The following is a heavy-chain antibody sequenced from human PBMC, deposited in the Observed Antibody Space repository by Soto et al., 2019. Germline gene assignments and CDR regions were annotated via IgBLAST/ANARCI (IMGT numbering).Heavy chain of an antibody. Sequence: QVQLVQSGAEVKKPGASVKVSCKASGYTFTDYYVHWVRQAPGQGLEWLGWINPSGGGTNTAQKFQDRVTMTRESSISTAYMELSSLRSDDTAVYYCARSQWQLQPATDYWGQGTLVSVSS. CDR3: ARSQWQLQPATDY. CDR1: GYTFTDYY. V-gene: IGHV1-2*02. D-gene: IGHD6-19*01. J-gene: IGHJ4*02. CDR2: INPSGGGT.